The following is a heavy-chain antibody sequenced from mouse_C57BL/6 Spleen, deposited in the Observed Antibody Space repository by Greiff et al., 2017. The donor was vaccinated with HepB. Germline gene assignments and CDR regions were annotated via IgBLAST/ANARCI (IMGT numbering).Heavy chain of an antibody. J-gene: IGHJ1*03. CDR2: INYDGSST. V-gene: IGHV5-16*01. CDR1: GFTFSDYY. D-gene: IGHD2-2*01. CDR3: ARDRYGYGSYWYFDV. Sequence: LVESEGGLVQPGSSMKLSCTASGFTFSDYYMAWVRQVPEKGLEWVANINYDGSSTYYLDSLKSRFIISRDNAKNILYLQMSSLKSEDTATYYCARDRYGYGSYWYFDVWGTGTTVTVSS.